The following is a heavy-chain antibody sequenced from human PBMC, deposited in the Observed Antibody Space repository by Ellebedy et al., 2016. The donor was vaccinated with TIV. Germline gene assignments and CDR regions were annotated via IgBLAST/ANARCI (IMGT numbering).Heavy chain of an antibody. CDR2: ISYDGSNK. CDR3: ARDLAGTIIDY. D-gene: IGHD6-19*01. CDR1: GFTFSSFA. V-gene: IGHV3-30-3*01. J-gene: IGHJ4*02. Sequence: GESLKISXAASGFTFSSFAIHWVRQAPGKGLEWVAVISYDGSNKYYADSVKGRFTISRDNSKNTLYLQMDSLRAEDTAVYYCARDLAGTIIDYWGQGTLVTVSS.